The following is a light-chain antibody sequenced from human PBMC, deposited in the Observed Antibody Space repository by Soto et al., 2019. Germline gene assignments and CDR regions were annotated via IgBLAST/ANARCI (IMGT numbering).Light chain of an antibody. V-gene: IGKV3-20*01. CDR1: QSVSSSY. CDR2: GAS. CDR3: QQYGSSPVT. Sequence: EIVLTQSPGTLSLSPGERATLSCRASQSVSSSYLAWYQQKPGQAPRLLIYGASSRATGIPDRFSGSGSGTDFALTISRLEPEDCAVYYCQQYGSSPVTFGQGTKVELK. J-gene: IGKJ1*01.